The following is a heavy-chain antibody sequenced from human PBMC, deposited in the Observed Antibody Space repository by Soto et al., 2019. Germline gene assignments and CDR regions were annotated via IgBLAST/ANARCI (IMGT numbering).Heavy chain of an antibody. CDR1: GFIFSSYG. D-gene: IGHD3-3*02. Sequence: QVQLVESGGGVVQPGRSLRLSCAASGFIFSSYGMHWVRQAPGKGLEWVAIIWHDGSSGYYADSVKGRFTISRDNSRNTLYLDMNSLSVDDTAVYYCARCPFAGISGFDFWGQGTLVTVSS. V-gene: IGHV3-33*08. J-gene: IGHJ4*02. CDR2: IWHDGSSG. CDR3: ARCPFAGISGFDF.